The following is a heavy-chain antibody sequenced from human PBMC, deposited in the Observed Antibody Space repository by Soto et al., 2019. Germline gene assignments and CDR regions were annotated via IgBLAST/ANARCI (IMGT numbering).Heavy chain of an antibody. CDR2: IYYSRST. V-gene: IGHV4-59*01. Sequence: SETLSLTCTVSGGSISSYYWSWIRQPPGKGLEWIGYIYYSRSTNYNPSLKSRVTISVDTSKNQFSLKLSSVTAADTAVYYCARGEDYGDYVDYWGQGTLVTVSS. CDR3: ARGEDYGDYVDY. CDR1: GGSISSYY. J-gene: IGHJ4*02. D-gene: IGHD4-17*01.